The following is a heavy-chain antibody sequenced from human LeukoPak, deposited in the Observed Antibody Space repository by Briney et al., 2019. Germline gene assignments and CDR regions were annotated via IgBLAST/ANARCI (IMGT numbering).Heavy chain of an antibody. V-gene: IGHV3-48*04. CDR1: GFTFSTDN. J-gene: IGHJ6*04. CDR3: AELGITMIGGV. Sequence: GGSLRLSCAASGFTFSTDNMNWVRQAPGKGLEWVSYISSSGSTIYYADSVKGRFTISRDNAKNSLYLQMNSLRAEDTAVYYCAELGITMIGGVWGKGTTVTISS. D-gene: IGHD3-10*02. CDR2: ISSSGSTI.